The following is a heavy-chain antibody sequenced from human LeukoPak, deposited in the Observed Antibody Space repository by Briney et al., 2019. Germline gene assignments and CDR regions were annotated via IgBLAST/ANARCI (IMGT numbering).Heavy chain of an antibody. CDR2: IYYSGST. J-gene: IGHJ5*02. Sequence: SQTLSLTCTVSGGSISIGDYYWSWIRQPPGKGLEWIGYIYYSGSTYYNPSLKSRVTISVDTSKNQFSLKLSSVTAADTAVYYCARDRLPLYCSGGSCYDWFDPWGQGTLVTVSS. D-gene: IGHD2-15*01. V-gene: IGHV4-30-4*01. CDR3: ARDRLPLYCSGGSCYDWFDP. CDR1: GGSISIGDYY.